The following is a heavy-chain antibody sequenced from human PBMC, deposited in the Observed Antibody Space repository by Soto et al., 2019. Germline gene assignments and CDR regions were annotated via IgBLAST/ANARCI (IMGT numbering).Heavy chain of an antibody. D-gene: IGHD3-10*01. CDR1: GDSISNNNFY. V-gene: IGHV4-39*01. CDR3: ARHYGYYSHYMDV. J-gene: IGHJ6*03. CDR2: IYYSGST. Sequence: PSETLSLTCTVSGDSISNNNFYWGWIRQPPGKGLEWIGTIYYSGSTYYNPSLKSRVTISVDTSNNQLSLKPSSVTAADTAVYYCARHYGYYSHYMDVWTKGTTVTVSS.